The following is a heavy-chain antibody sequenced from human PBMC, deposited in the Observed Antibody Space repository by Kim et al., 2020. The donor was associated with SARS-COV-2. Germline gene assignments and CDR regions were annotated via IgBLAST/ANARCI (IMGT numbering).Heavy chain of an antibody. CDR3: AKCGYSRAFDI. J-gene: IGHJ3*02. D-gene: IGHD5-18*01. Sequence: TYYADSVKGRFHISRDNSKNTLYLQMNSLRAEDTAVYYCAKCGYSRAFDIWGQGTMVTVSS. V-gene: IGHV3-23*01. CDR2: T.